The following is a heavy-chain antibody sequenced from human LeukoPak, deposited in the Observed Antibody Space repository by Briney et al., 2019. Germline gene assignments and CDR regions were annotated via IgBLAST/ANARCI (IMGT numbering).Heavy chain of an antibody. CDR3: ARARGSYSHDY. CDR2: ISYDGSNK. CDR1: GFTFSSYS. J-gene: IGHJ4*02. V-gene: IGHV3-30*03. D-gene: IGHD1-26*01. Sequence: GGSLRLSCAASGFTFSSYSMNWVRQAPGKGLEWVSVISYDGSNKYYADSVKGRFTISRDNSKNTLYLQMNSLRAEDTAVYYCARARGSYSHDYWGQGTLVTVSS.